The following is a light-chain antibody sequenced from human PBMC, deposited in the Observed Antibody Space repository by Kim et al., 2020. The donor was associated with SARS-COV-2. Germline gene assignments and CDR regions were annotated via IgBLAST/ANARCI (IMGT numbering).Light chain of an antibody. Sequence: SYELTQPPSVSVFPGQTATIACSGDELGDKYACWYQQKPGQSPVLVIYEGTERPSGISERFSGSKSGTTATLTISGTQTLDEADYYCQAWDRRTVIFGGGTKLTVL. V-gene: IGLV3-1*01. CDR3: QAWDRRTVI. CDR1: ELGDKY. CDR2: EGT. J-gene: IGLJ2*01.